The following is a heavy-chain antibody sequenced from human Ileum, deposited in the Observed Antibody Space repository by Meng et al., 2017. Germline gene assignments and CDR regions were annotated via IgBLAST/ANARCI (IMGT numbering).Heavy chain of an antibody. CDR3: ARDHMGSLDY. V-gene: IGHV4-61*08. CDR1: GGSVSRAGYQ. Sequence: QVQLQESGPGRVRPSEHLSLICSVSGGSVSRAGYQWGWIRQPPGKGLEWIGYASTNYNPSLKSRVTISLDTSRNQFSLSLSSVTAADTAVYYCARDHMGSLDYWGQGILVTVSS. CDR2: AST. D-gene: IGHD1-26*01. J-gene: IGHJ4*02.